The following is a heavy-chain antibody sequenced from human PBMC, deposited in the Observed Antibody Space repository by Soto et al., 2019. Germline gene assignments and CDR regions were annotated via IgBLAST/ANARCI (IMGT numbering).Heavy chain of an antibody. V-gene: IGHV1-69*01. D-gene: IGHD1-7*01. CDR2: IIPIFGTA. J-gene: IGHJ6*02. CDR1: GGTFSSYA. Sequence: QVQLVQSGAEVKKPGSSVKVSCKASGGTFSSYAISWVRQAPGQGLEWMGGIIPIFGTANYAQKFQGRVTITADESTSTAYMELSSRRSEDTAVYYCARVTGTTYYYYYYGMDGWGQGTTVTVSS. CDR3: ARVTGTTYYYYYYGMDG.